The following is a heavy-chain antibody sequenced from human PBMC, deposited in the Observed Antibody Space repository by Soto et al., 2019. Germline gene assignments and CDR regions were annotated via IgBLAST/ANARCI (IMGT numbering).Heavy chain of an antibody. CDR2: IFHSGRS. CDR3: ATALVITPR. D-gene: IGHD2-21*01. Sequence: QVQLRESGPGLVEPSTTLSLTCTVGGGAISAGNWWGWLRQSPGKGLQWIGEIFHSGRSNYNPSLKMRVTLAVDTSQNQFSLTLHSVTVADTAVYYCATALVITPRWGQGTLVSVSS. CDR1: GGAISAGNW. V-gene: IGHV4-4*02. J-gene: IGHJ4*02.